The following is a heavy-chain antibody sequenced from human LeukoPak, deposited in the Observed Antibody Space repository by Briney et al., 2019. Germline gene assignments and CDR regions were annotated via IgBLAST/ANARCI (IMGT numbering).Heavy chain of an antibody. V-gene: IGHV4-31*03. CDR1: GGSISSGGYY. D-gene: IGHD6-13*01. CDR2: IYYSGST. Sequence: SETLSLTCTVSGGSISSGGYYWSWIRQHPGKGLEWIGYIYYSGSTYYNPSLKSRVTISVDTSKNQFSLKLGSVTAADTAVYYCASTTAEGYYFDYWGQGTLVTVSS. J-gene: IGHJ4*02. CDR3: ASTTAEGYYFDY.